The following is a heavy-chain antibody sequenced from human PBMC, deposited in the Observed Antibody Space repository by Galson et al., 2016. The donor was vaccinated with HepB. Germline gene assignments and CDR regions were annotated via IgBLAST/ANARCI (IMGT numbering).Heavy chain of an antibody. CDR1: GFTVSSNY. CDR3: ARSSGWYGYFQH. J-gene: IGHJ1*01. CDR2: IYSAGGT. D-gene: IGHD6-19*01. Sequence: SLRLSCAASGFTVSSNYMSWVRQAPGKGLEWVSVIYSAGGTFYADSVKGRFSISRDNSKNTVYLQMNSLRAEDTAVYYCARSSGWYGYFQHWGQGTLVTVSP. V-gene: IGHV3-53*01.